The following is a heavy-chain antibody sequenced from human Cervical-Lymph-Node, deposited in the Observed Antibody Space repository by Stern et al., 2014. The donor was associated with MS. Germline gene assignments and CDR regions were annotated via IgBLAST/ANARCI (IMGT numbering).Heavy chain of an antibody. D-gene: IGHD4-23*01. J-gene: IGHJ4*02. CDR2: IVHSGST. CDR1: GGSISSGDYS. CDR3: ARIFGGNFDN. V-gene: IGHV4-30-2*01. Sequence: MQLVESGSGLVKPSQTLSLTCAVSGGSISSGDYSWSWIRQPPGKSLEWIGYIVHSGSTYYNPSLKSRVSISVDRSKNQFSLNLSSVTAADTAMYYCARIFGGNFDNWGQGTLVTVSS.